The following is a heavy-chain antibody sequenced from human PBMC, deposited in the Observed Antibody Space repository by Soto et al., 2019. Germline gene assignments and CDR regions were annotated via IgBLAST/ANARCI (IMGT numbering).Heavy chain of an antibody. J-gene: IGHJ6*02. CDR2: IYPGDSDT. Sequence: GESLKISCKGSGYSFTNYWIGWVRQMPGKGLEWMGIIYPGDSDTKYSPSFQGQVTISADRSISTAYLQWSSLRASDTAMYYCARLGTSSAYYYYGMDVWGQGTTDTVSS. CDR1: GYSFTNYW. V-gene: IGHV5-51*01. CDR3: ARLGTSSAYYYYGMDV. D-gene: IGHD2-2*01.